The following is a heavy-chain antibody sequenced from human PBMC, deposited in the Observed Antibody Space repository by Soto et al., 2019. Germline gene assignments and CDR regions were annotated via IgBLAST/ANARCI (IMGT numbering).Heavy chain of an antibody. V-gene: IGHV1-18*01. CDR3: ARDQRELGESFVWRFDY. J-gene: IGHJ4*02. CDR1: GYTFTSYG. CDR2: ISAYNGNT. D-gene: IGHD3-10*01. Sequence: QVQLVQSGAEVKKPGASVKVSCKASGYTFTSYGISWVRQAPGQGLEWMGWISAYNGNTNYAQKLQDRVTMTTDTSTSTAYMELRSLRSDDTAVYYCARDQRELGESFVWRFDYWGQGTLVTVSS.